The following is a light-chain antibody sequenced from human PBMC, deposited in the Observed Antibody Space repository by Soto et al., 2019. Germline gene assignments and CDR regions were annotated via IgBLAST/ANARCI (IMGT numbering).Light chain of an antibody. CDR2: DVT. V-gene: IGLV2-11*01. Sequence: QSALTQPRSVSGSPGQSVTISCTGTSSDVGGYDYVSWYKHHPGKTPKLIIYDVTKRPSGVPDRLSGSKSGNTASLTISGLQAEDEAEYYCCSYAIIYHFGTGTKVTVL. J-gene: IGLJ1*01. CDR3: CSYAIIYH. CDR1: SSDVGGYDY.